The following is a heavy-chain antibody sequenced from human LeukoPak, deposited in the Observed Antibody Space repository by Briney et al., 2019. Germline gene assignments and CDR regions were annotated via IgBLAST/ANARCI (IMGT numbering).Heavy chain of an antibody. CDR2: IYYSGST. CDR3: ARASGYYDSSGYHINYFDY. V-gene: IGHV4-39*01. D-gene: IGHD3-22*01. CDR1: GGSISSISYY. Sequence: PSETLSLTCTVSGGSISSISYYWGWIRQPPGKGLEWIGSIYYSGSTYYNPSLKSRVTISVDTSKNQFSLKLSSVTAADTAVYYCARASGYYDSSGYHINYFDYWGQGTLVTVSS. J-gene: IGHJ4*02.